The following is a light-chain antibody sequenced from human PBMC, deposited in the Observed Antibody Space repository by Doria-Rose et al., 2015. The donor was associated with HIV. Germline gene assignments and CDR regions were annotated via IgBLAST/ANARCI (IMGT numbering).Light chain of an antibody. V-gene: IGKV1-13*02. CDR3: QQYNTYPALT. CDR1: QAISSA. Sequence: RVTITCRASQAISSALGWYQQRPGKPPKLLIYDASTLESGVPSRFSGSGVRTDFTLIISSLQPEDFATYYCQQYNTYPALTFGGGTKVAIK. CDR2: DAS. J-gene: IGKJ4*01.